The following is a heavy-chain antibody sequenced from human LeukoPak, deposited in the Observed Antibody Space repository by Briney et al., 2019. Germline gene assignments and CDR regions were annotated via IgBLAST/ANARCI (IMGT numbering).Heavy chain of an antibody. J-gene: IGHJ5*02. D-gene: IGHD3-16*01. V-gene: IGHV7-4-1*02. Sequence: ASVKVSCKASGYSFTNYAMNWVRQAPGQGLEWMGWIETNTGTPTYAQGFTGRFVFSLDTSVSTAYLQISGLKADDTAVYYCARDRGGYLAWGQGTLVTVSS. CDR1: GYSFTNYA. CDR2: IETNTGTP. CDR3: ARDRGGYLA.